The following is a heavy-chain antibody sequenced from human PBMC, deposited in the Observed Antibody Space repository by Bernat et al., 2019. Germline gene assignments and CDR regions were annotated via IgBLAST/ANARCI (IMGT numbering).Heavy chain of an antibody. J-gene: IGHJ6*02. D-gene: IGHD3-10*01. CDR1: GFTFSTYS. CDR2: ISGSSRTI. V-gene: IGHV3-48*02. Sequence: EVQLVESGGGLVKPGGSLRLSCAASGFTFSTYSMNWVRQAPGKGLEWVSYISGSSRTIYYADSVKGRFTISRDNAKNLVYLQMNSLRDEDTAVYYCARDVGRCYGMDVWGQGTTVTVSS. CDR3: ARDVGRCYGMDV.